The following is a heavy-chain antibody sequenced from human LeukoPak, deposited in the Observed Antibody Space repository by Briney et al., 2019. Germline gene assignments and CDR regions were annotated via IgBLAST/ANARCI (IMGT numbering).Heavy chain of an antibody. CDR1: GFTVSSNY. D-gene: IGHD3-16*01. J-gene: IGHJ4*02. CDR3: TRGTDGLWGF. CDR2: IYSGGST. V-gene: IGHV3-53*01. Sequence: GGSLRLSCAASGFTVSSNYMSWVRRAPGKGLEWVSVIYSGGSTYYADSVKGRFTISRDNAKNSLYLQMNSLRAEDTAVYYCTRGTDGLWGFWGQGTLVTVSS.